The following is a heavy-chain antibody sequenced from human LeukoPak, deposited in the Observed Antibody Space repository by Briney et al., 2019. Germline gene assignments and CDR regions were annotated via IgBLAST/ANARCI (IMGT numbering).Heavy chain of an antibody. D-gene: IGHD4-23*01. V-gene: IGHV4-31*03. CDR2: IYYSGST. CDR3: ARGDYGGNEYYFDY. J-gene: IGHJ4*02. Sequence: KASQTLSLTCTVSGGSISSGGYYWSWIRQHPGKGLEWIGYIYYSGSTYYNPSLKSRVTISVDTSKNQFTLKLSSVTAADTAVYYCARGDYGGNEYYFDYWGQGTLVTVSS. CDR1: GGSISSGGYY.